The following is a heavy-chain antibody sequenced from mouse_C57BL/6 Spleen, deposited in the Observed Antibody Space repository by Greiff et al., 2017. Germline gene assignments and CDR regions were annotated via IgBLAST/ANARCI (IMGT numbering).Heavy chain of an antibody. CDR3: ARSHSLYSEFAY. J-gene: IGHJ3*01. D-gene: IGHD1-1*01. V-gene: IGHV1-55*01. Sequence: QVQLQQPGAELVKPGASVKMSCKASGYTFTSYWITWVKQRPGQGLEWIGDIYPGSGSTNYNEKFKSKATLTVDTSSSTAYMQLSSRTSEDSAVYYCARSHSLYSEFAYWGQGTLVTVSA. CDR2: IYPGSGST. CDR1: GYTFTSYW.